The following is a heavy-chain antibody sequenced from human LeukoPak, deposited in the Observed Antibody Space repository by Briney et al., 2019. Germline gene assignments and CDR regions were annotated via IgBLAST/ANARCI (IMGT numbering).Heavy chain of an antibody. Sequence: PGGSLRLSCAASGFTFSSYAMSWVRQAPGKGLEWVSAISGSGGSTYYADSVKGRFTISRDNSKNTLYLQMNSLRAEDTAVYYCAKNFQWLVRARIDYWGQGTLVTVSS. CDR1: GFTFSSYA. CDR3: AKNFQWLVRARIDY. D-gene: IGHD6-19*01. J-gene: IGHJ4*02. CDR2: ISGSGGST. V-gene: IGHV3-23*01.